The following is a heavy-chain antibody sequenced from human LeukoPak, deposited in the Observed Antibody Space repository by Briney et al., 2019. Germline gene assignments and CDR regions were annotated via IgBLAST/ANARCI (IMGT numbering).Heavy chain of an antibody. J-gene: IGHJ5*02. Sequence: GGSLRLSCAASGFTFSSYSMMWVRQAPGKGLEWFSSISSSSSYIYYADSVKGRFTISRDNAKNSLYLQMNSLIAEDTAVYYCARDASVTDLNWCDPWGQGTLVTVSS. V-gene: IGHV3-21*01. CDR1: GFTFSSYS. D-gene: IGHD2-2*01. CDR2: ISSSSSYI. CDR3: ARDASVTDLNWCDP.